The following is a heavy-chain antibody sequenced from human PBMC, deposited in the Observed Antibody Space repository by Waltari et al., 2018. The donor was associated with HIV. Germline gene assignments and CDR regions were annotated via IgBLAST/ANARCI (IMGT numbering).Heavy chain of an antibody. V-gene: IGHV1-2*02. D-gene: IGHD2-15*01. J-gene: IGHJ4*02. CDR1: RFTFTAYY. CDR2: INPKSGVT. Sequence: QVQLVQSGAEVKKPGASVKVSCTASRFTFTAYYVHWVRQAPGQGLEWMGWINPKSGVTHFAQNFQGRINMTRDTSIKTAYLELSRLQSDDTAVYYCARDWWQLPSGGYFFDYWDQGTLVTVSS. CDR3: ARDWWQLPSGGYFFDY.